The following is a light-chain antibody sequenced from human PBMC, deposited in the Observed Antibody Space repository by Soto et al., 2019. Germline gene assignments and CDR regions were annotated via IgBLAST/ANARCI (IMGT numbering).Light chain of an antibody. CDR1: SSDVGSYNL. CDR3: CSYAGSSTFDVV. CDR2: AGS. Sequence: QSALTQPASVSWSPGQSITISCTGTSSDVGSYNLVSWYQQHPGKAPKLMIYAGSKRPSGVSNRFSGSKSGNTASLTISGLQAEDEADYYGCSYAGSSTFDVVFGGGTKLTVL. J-gene: IGLJ2*01. V-gene: IGLV2-23*03.